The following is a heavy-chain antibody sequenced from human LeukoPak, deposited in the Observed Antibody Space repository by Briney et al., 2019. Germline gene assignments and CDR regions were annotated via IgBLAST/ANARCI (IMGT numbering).Heavy chain of an antibody. CDR1: GGSISSYY. V-gene: IGHV4-4*09. Sequence: SETLSLTCTVSGGSISSYYWSWIRQPPGKGLQWIGYIYSSGTTNYNPSLKSRVTISVDTSKNQSSLKLSSVTAADTAVYYCARRSSSGPNYYYYMDVWGKGTTVTVSS. CDR2: IYSSGTT. J-gene: IGHJ6*03. CDR3: ARRSSSGPNYYYYMDV. D-gene: IGHD6-6*01.